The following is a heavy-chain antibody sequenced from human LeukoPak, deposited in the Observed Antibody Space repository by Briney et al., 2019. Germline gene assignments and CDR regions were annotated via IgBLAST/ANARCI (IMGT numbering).Heavy chain of an antibody. D-gene: IGHD6-19*01. CDR1: GFTFSSYW. Sequence: GGSLRLSCAASGFTFSSYWMSWVRQAPGKGLEWVANIKQDGSEKYYVDSVKGRFTISRDNSKNTLYLQMNSLRAEDTAVYYCAKDRGSSGWTKNTPQGHFDYWGQGTLVTVSS. J-gene: IGHJ4*02. V-gene: IGHV3-7*03. CDR2: IKQDGSEK. CDR3: AKDRGSSGWTKNTPQGHFDY.